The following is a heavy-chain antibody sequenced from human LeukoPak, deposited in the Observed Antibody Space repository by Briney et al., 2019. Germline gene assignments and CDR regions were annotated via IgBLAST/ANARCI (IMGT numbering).Heavy chain of an antibody. Sequence: GSLRLSCAASGFTFSSYAMSWVRQAPGKGLEWVSAISGSGGSTYYADSVKGRFTISRDNAKNSLYLQMNSLRTEDTAVYYCASDNVRMEPDAFDIWGQGTMVTVSS. CDR1: GFTFSSYA. D-gene: IGHD1-1*01. CDR2: ISGSGGST. J-gene: IGHJ3*02. V-gene: IGHV3-23*01. CDR3: ASDNVRMEPDAFDI.